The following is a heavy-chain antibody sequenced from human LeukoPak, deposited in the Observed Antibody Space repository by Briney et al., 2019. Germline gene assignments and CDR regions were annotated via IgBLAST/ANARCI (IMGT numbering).Heavy chain of an antibody. CDR1: GFTFSSYG. Sequence: GGSLRLSCAASGFTFSSYGMHWVRQAPGKGLEWVAVIWYGGSNKYYADSVKGRFTISRDNSKNTLYLQMNSLRAEDTAVYYCAKAALRYSGSSHLDYWGQGTLVTVSS. D-gene: IGHD1-26*01. V-gene: IGHV3-30*02. CDR3: AKAALRYSGSSHLDY. CDR2: IWYGGSNK. J-gene: IGHJ4*02.